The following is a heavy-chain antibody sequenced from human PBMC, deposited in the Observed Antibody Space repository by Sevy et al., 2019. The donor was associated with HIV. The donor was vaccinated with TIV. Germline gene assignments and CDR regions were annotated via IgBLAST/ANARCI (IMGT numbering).Heavy chain of an antibody. CDR2: IYESGTT. CDR1: GGSISSGAYS. V-gene: IGHV4-30-2*01. CDR3: ARGAPHSYDRSAVKWLAS. Sequence: SETLSLTCAVSGGSISSGAYSWSWIRQPPGQGLEWIGFIYESGTTYYNPSLRRRVIISVDPSTNQFSLKLNSVTAADTAVYYCARGAPHSYDRSAVKWLASWGQGTLVTVSS. J-gene: IGHJ5*01. D-gene: IGHD3-22*01.